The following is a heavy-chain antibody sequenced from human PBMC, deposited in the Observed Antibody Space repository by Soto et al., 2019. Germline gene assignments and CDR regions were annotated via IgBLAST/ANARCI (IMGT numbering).Heavy chain of an antibody. J-gene: IGHJ4*02. D-gene: IGHD3-10*01. V-gene: IGHV1-69*13. CDR1: GGTFSSYA. CDR3: ARDSNYGSGSYYSLFDY. CDR2: IIPIFGTA. Sequence: ASVKVSCKASGGTFSSYAISWVRQAPGQGLEWMGGIIPIFGTANYAQKFQGRVTITADESTSTAYMELSSLRSEDTAVYYCARDSNYGSGSYYSLFDYWGQGTLVTVSS.